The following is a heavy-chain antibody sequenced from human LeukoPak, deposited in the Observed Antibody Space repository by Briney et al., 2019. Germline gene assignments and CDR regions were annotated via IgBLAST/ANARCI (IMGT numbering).Heavy chain of an antibody. CDR3: ARGRHYYGSGIPSDY. D-gene: IGHD3-10*01. J-gene: IGHJ4*02. Sequence: GASVKVSCKASGYTFTSYGINWVRQAPGQGLEWMGWIGAYNGNTNYAQKVQGRVTMTTDTSTSTAYMELRSLRSGDTAVYYCARGRHYYGSGIPSDYWGQGTLVTVSS. V-gene: IGHV1-18*01. CDR2: IGAYNGNT. CDR1: GYTFTSYG.